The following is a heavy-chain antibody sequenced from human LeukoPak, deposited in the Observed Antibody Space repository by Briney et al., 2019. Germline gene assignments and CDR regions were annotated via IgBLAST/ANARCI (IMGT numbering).Heavy chain of an antibody. CDR2: ISYDGSNK. J-gene: IGHJ4*02. Sequence: GGSLRLSCAASGFTFSSYGMHWVCQAPGKGLEWVAVISYDGSNKYYADSVKGRFTISRDNSKNTLYLQMNSLRAEDTAVYYCAKDKDSSGYYFDFFDYWGQGTLVTVSS. CDR3: AKDKDSSGYYFDFFDY. V-gene: IGHV3-30*18. D-gene: IGHD3-22*01. CDR1: GFTFSSYG.